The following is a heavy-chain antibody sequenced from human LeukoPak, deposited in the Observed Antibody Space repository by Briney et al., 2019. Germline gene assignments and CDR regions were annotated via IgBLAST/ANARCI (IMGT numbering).Heavy chain of an antibody. CDR3: AKAGSSGWSSSGGDY. Sequence: PGGSLRLSCAASGFTFSNFAMSWVRQAPGKGLEWVSTISGSGASTFYADSVKGRFPISRDNSNNTLFLQMNSLRAEDTAIYFCAKAGSSGWSSSGGDYWGQGSLVTVSS. CDR1: GFTFSNFA. D-gene: IGHD6-19*01. CDR2: ISGSGAST. J-gene: IGHJ4*02. V-gene: IGHV3-23*01.